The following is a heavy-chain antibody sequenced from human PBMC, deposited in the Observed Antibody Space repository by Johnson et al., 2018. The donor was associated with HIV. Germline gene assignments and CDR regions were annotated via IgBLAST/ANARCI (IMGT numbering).Heavy chain of an antibody. CDR3: AGLEDRGMGSFGI. J-gene: IGHJ3*02. V-gene: IGHV3-53*01. CDR2: IYSGGNT. Sequence: VQLVESGGGLIQPGGSLRLSCAASGLTVSSNYMNWVRQAPGKGLEWVSVIYSGGNTYYTDSVKGRFSISRDNSKNTVYLQMNSLRAEDTAVYYCAGLEDRGMGSFGIWGQGTMVTVSS. CDR1: GLTVSSNY. D-gene: IGHD1-26*01.